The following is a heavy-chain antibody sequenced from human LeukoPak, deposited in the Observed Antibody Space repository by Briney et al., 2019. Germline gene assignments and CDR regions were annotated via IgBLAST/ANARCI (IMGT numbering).Heavy chain of an antibody. J-gene: IGHJ4*02. CDR1: GFNFNTYT. CDR2: ISSDSSYI. D-gene: IGHD2-2*01. CDR3: ANVLVPALYFEY. V-gene: IGHV3-21*04. Sequence: GGSLRLSCAASGFNFNTYTMNWVRQAPGKGLEWVSSISSDSSYIYYADAVHGRFTVSRDNAKYSLYLQMNSLRAEDTAVYYCANVLVPALYFEYWGQGTLVTVSS.